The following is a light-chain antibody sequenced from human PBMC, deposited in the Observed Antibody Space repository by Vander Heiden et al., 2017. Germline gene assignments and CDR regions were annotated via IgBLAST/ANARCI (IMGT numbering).Light chain of an antibody. CDR2: DDS. CDR3: QVWDSTSGLQVI. J-gene: IGLJ2*01. Sequence: SYELTQPPSVSVAPGQTARITCGGNGIGIKTVHWYQHKPGQAPVLVVYDDSGRPSGIPDRFSGSNSANTAALTISRVEAGDEADYYYQVWDSTSGLQVIFGGGTKLTVL. V-gene: IGLV3-21*02. CDR1: GIGIKT.